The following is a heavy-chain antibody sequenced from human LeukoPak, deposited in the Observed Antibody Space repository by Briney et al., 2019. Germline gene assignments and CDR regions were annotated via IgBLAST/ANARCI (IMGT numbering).Heavy chain of an antibody. CDR2: IYSGSNT. V-gene: IGHV3-53*01. CDR3: ARDVVERYAFAI. J-gene: IGHJ3*02. Sequence: GGSLRLSCAASGFTVSSNYMSWVRQAPGKGLEWVSVIYSGSNTDYADSVKGRFTISRDNSKNTLYLQMNSLRAEDTAVYYCARDVVERYAFAIWGQGTMVTVSS. D-gene: IGHD2-21*01. CDR1: GFTVSSNY.